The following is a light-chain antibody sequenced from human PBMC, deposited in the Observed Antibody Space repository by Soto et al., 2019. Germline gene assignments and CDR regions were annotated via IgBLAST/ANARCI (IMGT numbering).Light chain of an antibody. Sequence: DIQVTQSPSSLSASVGDRVTITCRASQSISSFLNWYQQKPGRAPKLLIHAASSLQSGVPYRFSGSGSGTDFTLTISSLQPEDFATYYCQQSYSSWTFGQGTRVEIK. J-gene: IGKJ1*01. CDR3: QQSYSSWT. CDR1: QSISSF. CDR2: AAS. V-gene: IGKV1-39*01.